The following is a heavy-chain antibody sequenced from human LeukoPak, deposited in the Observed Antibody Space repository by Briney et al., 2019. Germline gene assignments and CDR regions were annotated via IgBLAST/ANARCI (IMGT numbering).Heavy chain of an antibody. D-gene: IGHD3-9*01. V-gene: IGHV1-18*01. Sequence: ASVKVSCKAFGYTFTSYGISWVRHAPGQGLEWMGWISAYNGNTNYAQKLQGRVTMTTDTSTSTAYMELRSLRSDDTAVYYCARVADNYDILTGYFTSYYYYGMDVWGQGTTVAVSS. CDR2: ISAYNGNT. CDR1: GYTFTSYG. J-gene: IGHJ6*02. CDR3: ARVADNYDILTGYFTSYYYYGMDV.